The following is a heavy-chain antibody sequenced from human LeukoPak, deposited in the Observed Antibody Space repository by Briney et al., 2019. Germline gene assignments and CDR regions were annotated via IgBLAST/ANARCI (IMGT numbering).Heavy chain of an antibody. V-gene: IGHV1-2*02. Sequence: ASVKVSCKASGYTFTSYGISWVRQAPGQGLEWMGWINPNSGGTNYAQKFQGRVTMTRDTSISTAYMELSRLRSDDTAVYYCARDSPVSGSGDYWGQGTLVTVSS. J-gene: IGHJ4*02. CDR1: GYTFTSYG. CDR2: INPNSGGT. CDR3: ARDSPVSGSGDY. D-gene: IGHD6-19*01.